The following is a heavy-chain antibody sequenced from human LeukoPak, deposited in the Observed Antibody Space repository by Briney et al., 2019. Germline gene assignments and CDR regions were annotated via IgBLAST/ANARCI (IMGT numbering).Heavy chain of an antibody. CDR2: IYYSGST. J-gene: IGHJ6*02. D-gene: IGHD4-17*01. CDR3: ARGNYGDSFSYYYGMDL. CDR1: GGSISSHY. Sequence: PSETLSLTCTVSGGSISSHYWSWIRQPPGKGLEWIGYIYYSGSTNYNPSLKSRVTISVDTSKNQFSLKLSSVTAADTAVYYCARGNYGDSFSYYYGMDLWGQGTTVTVSS. V-gene: IGHV4-59*11.